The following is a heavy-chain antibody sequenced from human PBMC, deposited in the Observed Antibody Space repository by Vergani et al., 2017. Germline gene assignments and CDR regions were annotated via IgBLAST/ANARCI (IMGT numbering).Heavy chain of an antibody. D-gene: IGHD5-18*01. CDR3: ARGGYSYEVVGDYYGMDV. V-gene: IGHV1-69*01. J-gene: IGHJ6*02. Sequence: QVQLVQSGAEVKKPGSSVKVSCKASGGTFSSYAISWVRQAPGQGLEWMGWIIPIFGTANYAQKFQGRVTITAAESTSTAVMELSSLRSEDTAVYYCARGGYSYEVVGDYYGMDVWGQGTTVTVSS. CDR2: IIPIFGTA. CDR1: GGTFSSYA.